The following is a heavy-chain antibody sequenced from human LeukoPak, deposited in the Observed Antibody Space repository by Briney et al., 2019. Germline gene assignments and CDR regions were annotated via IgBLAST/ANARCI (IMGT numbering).Heavy chain of an antibody. CDR2: ISAAGANT. Sequence: GGSLSLFCAASGFTFSIYAMRWVRHAPGKGPEWLSSISAAGANTYHADSGKGRFTISRDNSKNTLYLQMDSLRDDDTAVYYCTKRYYDSKSYPEYFFDSWGQGTLVTVSS. J-gene: IGHJ4*02. CDR1: GFTFSIYA. D-gene: IGHD3-22*01. V-gene: IGHV3-23*01. CDR3: TKRYYDSKSYPEYFFDS.